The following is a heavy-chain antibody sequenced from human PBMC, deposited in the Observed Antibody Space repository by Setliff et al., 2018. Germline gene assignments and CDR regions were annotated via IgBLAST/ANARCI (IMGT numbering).Heavy chain of an antibody. J-gene: IGHJ4*02. CDR2: IYYSGST. CDR1: DVSISSSSFY. Sequence: PSETLSLTCTVSDVSISSSSFYWAWIRQPPGKGLEWIGSIYYSGSTYYNPSLTSRVTISVDTSNNQFSLNLRSVTAADTAIYYCARHFRSSKVQFLEYLTDYYFDSWGQGILVTVSS. V-gene: IGHV4-39*01. CDR3: ARHFRSSKVQFLEYLTDYYFDS. D-gene: IGHD3-3*01.